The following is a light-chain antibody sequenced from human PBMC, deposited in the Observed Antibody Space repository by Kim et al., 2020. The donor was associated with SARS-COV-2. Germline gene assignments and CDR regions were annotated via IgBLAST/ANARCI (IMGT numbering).Light chain of an antibody. CDR2: DVN. CDR3: SSYTATTTLV. Sequence: GPSITISCTGTSSDVGGYDHVSWYQQYPGKAPKLMIYDVNHRPSGVSNRFSGSKSGKTASLTISGLQAEDEADYYCSSYTATTTLVFGGGTQLTVL. CDR1: SSDVGGYDH. J-gene: IGLJ2*01. V-gene: IGLV2-14*03.